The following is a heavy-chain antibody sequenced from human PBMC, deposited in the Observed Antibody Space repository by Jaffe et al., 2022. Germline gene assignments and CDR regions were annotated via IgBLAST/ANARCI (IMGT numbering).Heavy chain of an antibody. J-gene: IGHJ2*01. V-gene: IGHV3-30*02. CDR1: GFTFSSYG. CDR2: IRYDGSNK. D-gene: IGHD2-2*01. Sequence: QVQLVESGGGVVQPGGSLRLSCAASGFTFSSYGMHWVRQAPGKGLEWVAFIRYDGSNKYYADSVKGRFTISRDNSKNTLYLQMNSLRAEDTAVYYCAKPSFCSSTSCPYWYFDLWGRGTLVTVSS. CDR3: AKPSFCSSTSCPYWYFDL.